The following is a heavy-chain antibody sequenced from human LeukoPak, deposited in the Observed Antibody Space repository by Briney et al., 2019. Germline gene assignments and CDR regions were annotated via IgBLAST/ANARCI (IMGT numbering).Heavy chain of an antibody. Sequence: GGSLRLSCAASGFTFSSYWMHWVRQVPGKGLVWVSRINSDGTSTTYADSVKGRLTISRDNAKNTLYLQMNSLRAEDTAVYYCARGSSTSYYYYYGMDVWGQGTTVTVSS. J-gene: IGHJ6*02. CDR1: GFTFSSYW. V-gene: IGHV3-74*01. CDR2: INSDGTST. CDR3: ARGSSTSYYYYYGMDV. D-gene: IGHD2-2*01.